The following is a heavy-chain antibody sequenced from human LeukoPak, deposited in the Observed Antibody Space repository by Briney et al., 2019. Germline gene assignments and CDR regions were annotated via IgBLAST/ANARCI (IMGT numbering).Heavy chain of an antibody. V-gene: IGHV3-48*03. CDR3: AKEAALRD. D-gene: IGHD4-17*01. CDR2: ISSSGSTI. J-gene: IGHJ4*02. Sequence: GGSLRPSCAASGFTFSSYEMNWVRQAPGKGLEWVSYISSSGSTIYYAGSVQGRFTISRDNAKNSLYLQMNSLRAEDTAVYYCAKEAALRDWGQGTLVTVSS. CDR1: GFTFSSYE.